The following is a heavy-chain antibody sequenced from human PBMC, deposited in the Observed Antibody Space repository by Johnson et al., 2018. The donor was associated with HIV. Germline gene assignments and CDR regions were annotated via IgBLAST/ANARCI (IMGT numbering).Heavy chain of an antibody. V-gene: IGHV3-20*04. CDR2: INWTGGST. J-gene: IGHJ3*02. D-gene: IGHD6-19*01. CDR3: ARFRQWLVFPAFDI. Sequence: VQLVESGGGVVQPGGSLRLSCAASGFTFDDYGMNWVRQAPGKGLEWVSGINWTGGSTGYADAVKGRFTISRDNAKNSLYLQMNSLRAEDTALYYCARFRQWLVFPAFDIWGQVTMVTVSS. CDR1: GFTFDDYG.